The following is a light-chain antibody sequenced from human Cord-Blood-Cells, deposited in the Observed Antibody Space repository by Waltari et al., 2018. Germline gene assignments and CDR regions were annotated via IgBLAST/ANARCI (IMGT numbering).Light chain of an antibody. CDR2: QDS. CDR1: KLGDKY. J-gene: IGLJ1*01. V-gene: IGLV3-1*01. CDR3: QAWDSSTAV. Sequence: SYELTQPPSVSVSPGQTASITCSGDKLGDKYACWYQQKPGQSPVLVIYQDSKRPSGIPERFSGSNSGNTATLTISGTQAMDEVDYYCQAWDSSTAVFGTGTKVTVL.